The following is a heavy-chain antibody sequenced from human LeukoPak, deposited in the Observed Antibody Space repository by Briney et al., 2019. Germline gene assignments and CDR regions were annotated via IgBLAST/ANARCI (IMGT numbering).Heavy chain of an antibody. V-gene: IGHV4-34*01. J-gene: IGHJ4*02. CDR1: GGSFSGYY. CDR2: INHSGST. CDR3: ASLAAMVTSPDY. D-gene: IGHD5-18*01. Sequence: SETLSLTCAVYGGSFSGYYWSWIRQPPGKGLEWIGEINHSGSTNYNPSLKSRVTISVDTSMNQFSLKLSSVTAADTAVYYCASLAAMVTSPDYWGQGTLVTVSS.